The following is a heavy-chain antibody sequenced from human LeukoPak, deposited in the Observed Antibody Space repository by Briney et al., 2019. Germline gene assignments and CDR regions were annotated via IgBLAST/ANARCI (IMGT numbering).Heavy chain of an antibody. J-gene: IGHJ6*02. D-gene: IGHD2-15*01. V-gene: IGHV3-7*01. CDR2: IKQDGSEK. CDR1: GFSFSNYW. CDR3: ARVSCSGGSCYSTYYYYGMDV. Sequence: GGSLRLSCAASGFSFSNYWMSWVRQAPGKGLEWVANIKQDGSEKYYVDSVKGRFTISRDNSKNTLYLQMNSLRAEDTAVYYCARVSCSGGSCYSTYYYYGMDVWGQGTTVTVSS.